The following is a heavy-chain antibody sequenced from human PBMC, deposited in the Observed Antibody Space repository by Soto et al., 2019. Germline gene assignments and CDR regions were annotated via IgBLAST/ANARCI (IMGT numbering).Heavy chain of an antibody. V-gene: IGHV4-39*01. CDR2: IYYSGST. CDR3: ARLYRDYDFWSGPYYFDY. CDR1: GGSISSSSYY. J-gene: IGHJ4*02. D-gene: IGHD3-3*01. Sequence: QLQLQESGPGLVKPSETLSLTCTVSGGSISSSSYYWGWIHQPPGKGLEWIGSIYYSGSTYYNPSLKSRVSISVDTSKNQFSLKLSSVTAADTAVYYCARLYRDYDFWSGPYYFDYWGQGTLVTVSS.